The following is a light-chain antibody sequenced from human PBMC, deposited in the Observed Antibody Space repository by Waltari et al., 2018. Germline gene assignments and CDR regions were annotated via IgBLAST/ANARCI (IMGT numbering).Light chain of an antibody. V-gene: IGLV2-14*01. CDR2: EVT. Sequence: QSALTQPASVSGSPGQSITLSCTGTSTDVGGCHYVSWYQQDPGKAPKLMIYEVTNRPSGVSNRFSGSKSGNTASLTISGLQAEDEADYYCSSYASSTAVVFGGGTKLTVL. CDR3: SSYASSTAVV. CDR1: STDVGGCHY. J-gene: IGLJ2*01.